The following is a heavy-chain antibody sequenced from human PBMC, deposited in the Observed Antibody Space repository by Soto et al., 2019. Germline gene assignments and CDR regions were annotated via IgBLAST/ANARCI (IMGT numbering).Heavy chain of an antibody. D-gene: IGHD2-15*01. Sequence: GGSLRLSCAASGFTFSNAWMSWVRQAQGKGMEWVGSIKSITDGGTTGYTAPVKGRFTISRDDSRNKLCLDLSSLKTEDTALDYSTTDSADIVGTRANYGIDVWGQGTTVTVSS. J-gene: IGHJ6*02. CDR3: TTDSADIVGTRANYGIDV. CDR2: IKSITDGGTT. CDR1: GFTFSNAW. V-gene: IGHV3-15*01.